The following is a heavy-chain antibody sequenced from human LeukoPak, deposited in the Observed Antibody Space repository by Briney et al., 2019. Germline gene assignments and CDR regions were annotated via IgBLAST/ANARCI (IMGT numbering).Heavy chain of an antibody. CDR3: ARLWSTDCSGGSCPHQPNY. CDR1: GGSVSSSSYH. Sequence: SETLSLTCTVSGGSVSSSSYHWGWIRRPPGKGLEWIGSVFYSGSTYYNPSLKSRVTMSVDTSKNQFSLKLSSVIAADTAVYYCARLWSTDCSGGSCPHQPNYWGQGTLVTVSS. CDR2: VFYSGST. V-gene: IGHV4-39*01. J-gene: IGHJ4*02. D-gene: IGHD2-15*01.